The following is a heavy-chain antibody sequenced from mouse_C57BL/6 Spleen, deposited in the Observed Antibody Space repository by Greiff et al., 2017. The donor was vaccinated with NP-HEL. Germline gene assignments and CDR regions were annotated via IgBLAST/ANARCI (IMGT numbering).Heavy chain of an antibody. D-gene: IGHD2-5*01. Sequence: EVKLMESGPGLVKPSQSLSLTCSVTGYSITSGYYWNWIRQFPGNKLEWMGYISYDGSNNYNPSLKNRISITRDTSKNQFFLKLNSVTTEDTATYYCARGYSNNQYYFDYWGQGTTLTVSS. V-gene: IGHV3-6*01. CDR1: GYSITSGYY. CDR3: ARGYSNNQYYFDY. J-gene: IGHJ2*01. CDR2: ISYDGSN.